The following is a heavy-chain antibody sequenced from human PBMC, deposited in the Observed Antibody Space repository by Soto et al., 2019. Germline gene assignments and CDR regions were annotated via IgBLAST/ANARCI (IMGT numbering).Heavy chain of an antibody. CDR1: GGSISSSSYY. Sequence: PSETLSLTCTVSGGSISSSSYYWGWIRQPPGKGLEWIGGIYYSGSTYYNPSLKSRVTISVDTSKNQFSLKLSSVTAADTAVYYCARHAPYYDFWSGYSGRFDPWGQGTLVTVSS. D-gene: IGHD3-3*01. J-gene: IGHJ5*02. CDR2: IYYSGST. CDR3: ARHAPYYDFWSGYSGRFDP. V-gene: IGHV4-39*01.